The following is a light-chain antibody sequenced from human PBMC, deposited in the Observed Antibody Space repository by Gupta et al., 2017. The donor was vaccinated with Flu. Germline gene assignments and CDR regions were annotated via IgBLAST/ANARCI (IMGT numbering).Light chain of an antibody. V-gene: IGLV1-44*01. CDR2: DNN. Sequence: HSALSQPPSASGPPGQWVTIPSSGSSSNIGTNAVHWYQQVPGTAPKLLIYDNNQRPSGVPDRFSGSKSGTSASLAISGLQSEDEADYYCAAWDDSLNGHYVFGTGTEVTVL. CDR3: AAWDDSLNGHYV. CDR1: SSNIGTNA. J-gene: IGLJ1*01.